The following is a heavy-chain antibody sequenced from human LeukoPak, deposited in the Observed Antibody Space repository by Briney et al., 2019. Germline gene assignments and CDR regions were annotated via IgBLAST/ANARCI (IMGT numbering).Heavy chain of an antibody. D-gene: IGHD3-22*01. CDR3: ARGKVTVIVYYFDY. Sequence: PGGSLRLSCAASGFTFSSYWMHWVRQAPGKGLVWVSRINSDGSSTSYADSVKGRFTISRDNAKNTLYLQMNSLRAEDTAIYYCARGKVTVIVYYFDYWGQGTLVTVSS. CDR1: GFTFSSYW. V-gene: IGHV3-74*01. CDR2: INSDGSST. J-gene: IGHJ4*02.